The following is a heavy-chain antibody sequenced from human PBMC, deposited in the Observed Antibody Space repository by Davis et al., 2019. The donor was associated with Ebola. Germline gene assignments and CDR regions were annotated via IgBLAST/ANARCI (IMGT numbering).Heavy chain of an antibody. D-gene: IGHD2-21*02. J-gene: IGHJ2*01. Sequence: GESLKISCEASGFTFSTYPMNWVRQAPGKGLEWISYISISSRDIYYADSVRGRFTISRDNAKNSLYLQMNTLRDEDTAVYYCVRDPALVVTGGGWFFGLWGRGTLVTVSS. CDR2: ISISSRDI. V-gene: IGHV3-48*02. CDR1: GFTFSTYP. CDR3: VRDPALVVTGGGWFFGL.